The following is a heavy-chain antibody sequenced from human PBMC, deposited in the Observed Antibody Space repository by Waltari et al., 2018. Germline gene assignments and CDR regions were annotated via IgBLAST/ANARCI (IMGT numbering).Heavy chain of an antibody. CDR3: AQGVVAAIGDY. V-gene: IGHV4-61*09. Sequence: QVQLQESGPGLVKPSQTLSLTCTVSGGSISSGSYYWSWIRQPAGKGLEWIGYIYTSGSTNYHPSLKSRVTISVDTSKNQFSLKLSSVTAADTAVYYCAQGVVAAIGDYWGQGTLVTVSS. CDR1: GGSISSGSYY. CDR2: IYTSGST. D-gene: IGHD2-15*01. J-gene: IGHJ4*02.